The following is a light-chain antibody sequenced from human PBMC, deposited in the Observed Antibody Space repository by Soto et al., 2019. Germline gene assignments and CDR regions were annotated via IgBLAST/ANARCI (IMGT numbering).Light chain of an antibody. CDR2: DAS. J-gene: IGKJ1*01. CDR3: QQRSIWPPWT. CDR1: QSVSNF. V-gene: IGKV3-11*01. Sequence: EIVLPQSPATLSLSPGERATLTCRASQSVSNFLAWYQHKPGQAPRLLIYDASIRAAGVPARFSGSGSGTDFSLTISSLEPEDFAIYYCQQRSIWPPWTFGQGTKVDI.